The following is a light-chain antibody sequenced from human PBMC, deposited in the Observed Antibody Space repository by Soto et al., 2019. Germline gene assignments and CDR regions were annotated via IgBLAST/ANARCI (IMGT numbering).Light chain of an antibody. Sequence: EIVMTQSPATLSVSPGERATLSCRASQSVSSNLAWYQQKPGQAPRLLIYGASTRATGIPARFSGSGSGTEFTLTISSLQSEDFAVYYCQQYNNGPTCGHGTKVDIK. V-gene: IGKV3-15*01. CDR2: GAS. J-gene: IGKJ3*01. CDR3: QQYNNGPT. CDR1: QSVSSN.